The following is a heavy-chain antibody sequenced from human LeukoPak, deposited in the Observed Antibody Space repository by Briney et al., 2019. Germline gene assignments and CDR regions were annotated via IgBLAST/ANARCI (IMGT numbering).Heavy chain of an antibody. CDR1: GGTVSSYA. Sequence: GASVKVSCKASGGTVSSYAISWVRQAPGQGLEWMGRIIPIFGTANYAQKFQGRVTITADKSTSTAYMELSSLRSEDTAVYYCARDETGQLVPWFDPWGQGTLVTVSS. J-gene: IGHJ5*02. CDR2: IIPIFGTA. D-gene: IGHD6-6*01. V-gene: IGHV1-69*06. CDR3: ARDETGQLVPWFDP.